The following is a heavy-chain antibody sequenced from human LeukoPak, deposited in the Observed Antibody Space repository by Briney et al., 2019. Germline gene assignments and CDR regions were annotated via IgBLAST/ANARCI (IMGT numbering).Heavy chain of an antibody. Sequence: PSETLSLTCTVSGGTISSYYWSWIRQPPGKGLEWIGYIYYSGSTYYNPSLKSRVTISVDTSKNQFSLKLSSVTAADTAVYYCARTNYGDYDYWGQGTLVTVPS. J-gene: IGHJ4*02. CDR1: GGTISSYY. V-gene: IGHV4-59*12. CDR3: ARTNYGDYDY. D-gene: IGHD4-17*01. CDR2: IYYSGST.